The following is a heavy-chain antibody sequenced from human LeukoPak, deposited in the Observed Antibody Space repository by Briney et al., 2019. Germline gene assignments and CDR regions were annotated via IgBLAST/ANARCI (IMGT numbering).Heavy chain of an antibody. CDR1: GYTFTGYY. D-gene: IGHD2-2*01. CDR3: ARRRVVPAARGGFFDY. V-gene: IGHV1-2*06. J-gene: IGHJ4*02. Sequence: ASVKVSCKASGYTFTGYYMHWVRQAPGQGLEWMGRINPNSGGTNYAQKFQGRVTMTRDTSISTAYMELSRLRSDDTAVYYCARRRVVPAARGGFFDYWGQGTLVTVSS. CDR2: INPNSGGT.